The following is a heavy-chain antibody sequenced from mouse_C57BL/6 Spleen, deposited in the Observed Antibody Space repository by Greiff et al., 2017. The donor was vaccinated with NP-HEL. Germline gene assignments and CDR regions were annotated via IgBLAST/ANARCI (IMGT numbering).Heavy chain of an antibody. CDR3: ARGGNPAWFAY. Sequence: EVQLQQPGPELVKPGASVKISCKASGYTFTDYYMNWVKQSHGKSLEWIGDINPNNGGTSYNQKFKGKATLTVDKSSSTAYMELRSLTSEDSAVYYCARGGNPAWFAYWGQGTLVTVSA. D-gene: IGHD2-1*01. V-gene: IGHV1-26*01. CDR2: INPNNGGT. CDR1: GYTFTDYY. J-gene: IGHJ3*01.